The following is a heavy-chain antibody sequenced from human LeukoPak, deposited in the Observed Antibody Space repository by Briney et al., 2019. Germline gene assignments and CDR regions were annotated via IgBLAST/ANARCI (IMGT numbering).Heavy chain of an antibody. CDR1: GYTFTSYG. J-gene: IGHJ4*02. CDR2: ISAYNGNT. D-gene: IGHD6-19*01. CDR3: ARDLITGIAVAEDY. Sequence: ASVKVSCKASGYTFTSYGISWVRQAPGQGHEWMGWISAYNGNTNYAQKLQGRVTMTTDTSTSTAYMELRSLRSDDTAVYYCARDLITGIAVAEDYWGQGTLVTVSS. V-gene: IGHV1-18*01.